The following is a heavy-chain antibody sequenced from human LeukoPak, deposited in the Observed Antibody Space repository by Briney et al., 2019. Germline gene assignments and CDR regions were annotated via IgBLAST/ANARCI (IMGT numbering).Heavy chain of an antibody. J-gene: IGHJ4*02. CDR2: IYSGGST. D-gene: IGHD5-18*01. V-gene: IGHV3-53*01. CDR3: ARARGYSYGLNY. Sequence: GGSLRLSCAASGFTVSSNYMSWVRQAPGKGLEWVSVIYSGGSTYYADSVKGRFTISRDNSKNTLYLQMNSLRAEDKAVYYCARARGYSYGLNYWGQGTLVTVSS. CDR1: GFTVSSNY.